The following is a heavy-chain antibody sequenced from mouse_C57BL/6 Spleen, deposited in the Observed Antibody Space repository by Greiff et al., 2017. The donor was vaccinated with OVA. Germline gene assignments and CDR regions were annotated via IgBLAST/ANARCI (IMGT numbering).Heavy chain of an antibody. CDR1: GYAFSSYW. CDR2: IYPGDGDT. J-gene: IGHJ3*01. CDR3: ARSGGSGGFAY. D-gene: IGHD1-1*02. V-gene: IGHV1-80*01. Sequence: VQLVESGAELVKPGASVKISCKASGYAFSSYWMNWVKQRPGKGLEWIGQIYPGDGDTNYNGKFKGKATLTADKSSSTAYMQLSSLTSEDSAVYFCARSGGSGGFAYWGQGTLVTVSA.